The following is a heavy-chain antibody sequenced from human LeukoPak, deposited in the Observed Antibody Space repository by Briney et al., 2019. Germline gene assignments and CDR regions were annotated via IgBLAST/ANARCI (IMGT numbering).Heavy chain of an antibody. CDR3: AKDGSGYYDHLDF. Sequence: GGSLRLSCEASGFTFSNYALSWVRQAPGKGLEWVSGISASGGSTYYADYVRGRFTISRDTSKNTQYLQMNSLRVEDTAVYYCAKDGSGYYDHLDFWGQGILVTVSS. CDR1: GFTFSNYA. D-gene: IGHD3-22*01. CDR2: ISASGGST. V-gene: IGHV3-23*01. J-gene: IGHJ4*02.